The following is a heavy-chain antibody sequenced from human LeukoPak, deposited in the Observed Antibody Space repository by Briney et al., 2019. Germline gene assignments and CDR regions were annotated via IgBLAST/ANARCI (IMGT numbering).Heavy chain of an antibody. CDR1: GVTVSSNY. Sequence: GGSLRLSCAASGVTVSSNYMSWVRQAPGKGLEWVSVIYSGGSTYYADSVKGRFTLSRDTSKNTLYLQMNSLRAEDTAVYYCARPRYGSSRYAFDIWGQGTIVTVSS. CDR2: IYSGGST. V-gene: IGHV3-53*01. D-gene: IGHD6-13*01. CDR3: ARPRYGSSRYAFDI. J-gene: IGHJ3*02.